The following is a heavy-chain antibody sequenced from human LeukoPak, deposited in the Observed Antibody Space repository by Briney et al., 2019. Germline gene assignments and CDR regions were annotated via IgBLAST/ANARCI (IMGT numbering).Heavy chain of an antibody. CDR1: GSXFSSAW. J-gene: IGHJ4*02. D-gene: IGHD3-9*01. CDR2: ITLDRSET. V-gene: IGHV3-7*02. CDR3: ARLFSRYFFDQ. Sequence: GGSLRLSCIASGSXFSSAWITWVGRTPGKGLEWLATITLDRSETFYVESMKGRLTISRDNAKNSLYLQSKSLRVEDTAVYYCARLFSRYFFDQWGQGTLVTVSS.